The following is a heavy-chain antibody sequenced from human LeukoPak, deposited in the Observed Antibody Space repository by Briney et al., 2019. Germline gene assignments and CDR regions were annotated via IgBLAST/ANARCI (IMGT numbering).Heavy chain of an antibody. J-gene: IGHJ3*02. D-gene: IGHD1/OR15-1a*01. Sequence: QTGGSLRLSCAASGFTFSSYGMHWVRQAPGKGLEWVAVIWYDGNDKYYADSVKGRLTISRDNSENTLYLQMNNLRAEDTAVYYCARKTIRNNALDIWGQGTMVTVSS. CDR2: IWYDGNDK. CDR1: GFTFSSYG. V-gene: IGHV3-33*08. CDR3: ARKTIRNNALDI.